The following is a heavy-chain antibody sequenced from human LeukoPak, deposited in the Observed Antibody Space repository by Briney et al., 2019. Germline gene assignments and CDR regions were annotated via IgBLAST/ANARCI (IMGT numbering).Heavy chain of an antibody. V-gene: IGHV1-69-2*01. CDR3: ATGRSSQDLDY. Sequence: ASVKISCKVSGYAFTDYYMHWVQQAPGKGLEWMGLVDPEDGETIYAEKFQGRVTITADTSTDTAYMELSSLRSEDTAVYYCATGRSSQDLDYWGQGTLVTVSS. CDR2: VDPEDGET. CDR1: GYAFTDYY. J-gene: IGHJ4*02. D-gene: IGHD2-2*01.